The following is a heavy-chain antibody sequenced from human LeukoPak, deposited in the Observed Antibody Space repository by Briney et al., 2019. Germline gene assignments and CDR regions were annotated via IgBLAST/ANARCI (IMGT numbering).Heavy chain of an antibody. CDR1: GGSISSYY. V-gene: IGHV4-38-2*02. D-gene: IGHD5-18*01. J-gene: IGHJ4*02. CDR2: IYHSGST. Sequence: SETLSLTCNVSGGSISSYYWGWIRQPPGKGLEWIGSIYHSGSTYYNPSLKSRVTISVDTSKNQFSLKLSSVTAADTAVYYCAREDPFSAMVFDYWGQGTLVTVSS. CDR3: AREDPFSAMVFDY.